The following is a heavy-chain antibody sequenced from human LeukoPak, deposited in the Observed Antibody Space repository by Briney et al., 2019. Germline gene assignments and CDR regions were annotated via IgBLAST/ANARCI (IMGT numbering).Heavy chain of an antibody. Sequence: SETLSLTCTVSGGSISSYYWTWIRQTPGKGLEWIGYIYYSGSTYYNPSLKSRVTISVDTSKNQFSLKLSSVTAADTAVYYCARDGYCSGGSCYTRWFDPWGQGTLVTVSS. CDR3: ARDGYCSGGSCYTRWFDP. CDR1: GGSISSYY. CDR2: IYYSGST. V-gene: IGHV4-59*06. J-gene: IGHJ5*02. D-gene: IGHD2-15*01.